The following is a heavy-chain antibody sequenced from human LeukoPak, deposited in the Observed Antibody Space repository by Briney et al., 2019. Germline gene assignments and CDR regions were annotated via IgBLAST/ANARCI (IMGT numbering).Heavy chain of an antibody. CDR2: ISGSGGST. J-gene: IGHJ3*02. Sequence: GGSLRLSCAASGFTFSSYGMSWVRQAPGKGLEWVSAISGSGGSTYYADSVKGRFTISRDNSKNTLYLQMNSLRAEDTAVYYCAKDRVLHGDYKGAFDIWGQGTMVTVSS. D-gene: IGHD4-17*01. CDR3: AKDRVLHGDYKGAFDI. V-gene: IGHV3-23*01. CDR1: GFTFSSYG.